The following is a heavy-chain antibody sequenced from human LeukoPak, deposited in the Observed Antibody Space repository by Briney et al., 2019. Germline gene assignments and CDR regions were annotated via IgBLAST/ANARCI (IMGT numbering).Heavy chain of an antibody. CDR3: TRDEF. CDR1: GLTFSNYW. V-gene: IGHV3-7*04. CDR2: IKYDGSEI. J-gene: IGHJ3*01. Sequence: GGSLRLSCAASGLTFSNYWMSWVRQAPGKGLEWVAYIKYDGSEIDYVDSARGRFTISRDNAKKSLYLEMNSLRAEDTAVYYCTRDEFWGQGTMVTVSS.